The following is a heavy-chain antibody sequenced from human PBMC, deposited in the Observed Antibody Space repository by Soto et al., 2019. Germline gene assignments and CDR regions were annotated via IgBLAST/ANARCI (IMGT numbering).Heavy chain of an antibody. CDR3: GHEGVPGGMDV. J-gene: IGHJ6*02. V-gene: IGHV3-33*01. CDR1: GFTFSSYG. CDR2: IWYDGSNK. Sequence: PGGSLRLSCAASGFTFSSYGMHWVRQAPGKGLEWVAVIWYDGSNKYYADSVKGRFTISRDNSKNTLYLQMNSLRAEDTAVYYCGHEGVPGGMDVWGQGTTVTVSS. D-gene: IGHD2-2*01.